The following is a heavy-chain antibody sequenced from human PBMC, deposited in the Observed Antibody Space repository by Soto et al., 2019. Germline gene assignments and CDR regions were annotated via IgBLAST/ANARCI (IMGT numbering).Heavy chain of an antibody. CDR1: GYTFTSYG. J-gene: IGHJ3*02. D-gene: IGHD5-18*01. V-gene: IGHV1-18*04. CDR2: ISAYNGST. CDR3: ARGPYMWIQLRAFDI. Sequence: ASVKVSCKASGYTFTSYGISWVRQAPGQGLEWMGWISAYNGSTNYAQKLQGRVTMTTDTSTSTAYMELRSLRSDDTAVYYCARGPYMWIQLRAFDIWGQGTMVTVSS.